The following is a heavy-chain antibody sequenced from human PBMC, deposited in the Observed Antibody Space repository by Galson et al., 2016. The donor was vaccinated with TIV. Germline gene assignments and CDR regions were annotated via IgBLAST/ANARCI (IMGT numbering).Heavy chain of an antibody. CDR2: IDYSGRT. J-gene: IGHJ4*02. CDR1: GDSISSITYY. D-gene: IGHD3-22*01. Sequence: TLSLTCPVSGDSISSITYYWGWIRQPPGKGLEWIGSIDYSGRTYYNPSLKSRVSISVDTSKNQFSLKLTSVTAADTAVYYCARERRYYDSSESFDYWGQGTLVTVSS. CDR3: ARERRYYDSSESFDY. V-gene: IGHV4-39*07.